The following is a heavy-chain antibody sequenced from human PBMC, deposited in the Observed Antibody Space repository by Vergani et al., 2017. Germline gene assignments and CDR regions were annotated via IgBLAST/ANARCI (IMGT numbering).Heavy chain of an antibody. CDR1: GYSISSGYY. D-gene: IGHD3-22*01. V-gene: IGHV4-38-2*01. J-gene: IGHJ1*01. CDR3: STYYDDSSGYYYGYFQH. CDR2: IYHSGST. Sequence: QVQLQESGPGLVTPSETLSLTCAVSGYSISSGYYWGWIRPPAGKGLEWIGSIYHSGSTYYNPSLKGRVTISVDTSKNQFSMKLRSVTAADTAVYYFSTYYDDSSGYYYGYFQHWGQGTLVTVSS.